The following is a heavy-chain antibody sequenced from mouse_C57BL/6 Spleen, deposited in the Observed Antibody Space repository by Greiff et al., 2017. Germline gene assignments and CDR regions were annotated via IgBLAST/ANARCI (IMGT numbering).Heavy chain of an antibody. CDR2: ISDGGSYT. CDR1: GFTFSSYA. J-gene: IGHJ2*01. CDR3: ARGDYDRAFDY. Sequence: EVKLMESGGGLVKPGGSLKLSCAASGFTFSSYAMSWVRQTPEKRLEWVATISDGGSYTYYPVNVKGRFTISRDNAKNNLYLQMSHLKSEDTAMYYCARGDYDRAFDYWGQGTTLTVSS. V-gene: IGHV5-4*03. D-gene: IGHD2-4*01.